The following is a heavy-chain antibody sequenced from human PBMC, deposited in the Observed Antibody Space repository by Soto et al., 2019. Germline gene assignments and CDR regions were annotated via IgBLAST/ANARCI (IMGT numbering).Heavy chain of an antibody. CDR1: GIPFSNYA. CDR2: ISYDGSTK. D-gene: IGHD3-10*01. Sequence: QVQLVESGGGVVQPGRSLRLSCAASGIPFSNYAMHWVRQAPGKGLEWVTFISYDGSTKYYADSVKGRFTISRDNSKNTLYLQMNSLTADDTAVYYCARARGSGRYFDYWGQGTLVNVSS. V-gene: IGHV3-30-3*01. J-gene: IGHJ4*02. CDR3: ARARGSGRYFDY.